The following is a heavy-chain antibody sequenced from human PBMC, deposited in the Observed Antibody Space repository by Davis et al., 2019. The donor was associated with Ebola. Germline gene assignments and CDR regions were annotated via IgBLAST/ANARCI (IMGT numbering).Heavy chain of an antibody. J-gene: IGHJ6*03. CDR2: IYYSGST. D-gene: IGHD6-6*01. CDR3: ARTSRQTYYYYMDV. CDR1: GGSISSGGYY. Sequence: PSETLSLTCTVSGGSISSGGYYWSWIRQHPGKGLEWIGYIYYSGSTYYNPSLKSRVTISVDTSKNQFSLKLSSVTAADTAVYYCARTSRQTYYYYMDVWGKGTTVTVSS. V-gene: IGHV4-31*03.